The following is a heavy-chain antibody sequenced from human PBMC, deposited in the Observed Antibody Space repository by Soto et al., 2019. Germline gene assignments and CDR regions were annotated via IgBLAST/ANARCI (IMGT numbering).Heavy chain of an antibody. CDR1: GYNFTNYY. Sequence: QVQLVQSGAAVKKPGASVKVSCKTSGYNFTNYYMHWVRQAPGQGLEWMGIIHPNVGSTSYAQQFQGRVPMTRDTAASTAYMDLSSLRSEDTAVYYCARPTPLGTTGGFDSWGQGTLVTVSS. CDR2: IHPNVGST. D-gene: IGHD1-26*01. J-gene: IGHJ4*02. V-gene: IGHV1-46*01. CDR3: ARPTPLGTTGGFDS.